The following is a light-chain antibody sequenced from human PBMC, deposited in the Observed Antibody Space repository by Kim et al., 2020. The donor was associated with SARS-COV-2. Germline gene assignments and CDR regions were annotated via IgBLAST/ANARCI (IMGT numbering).Light chain of an antibody. V-gene: IGLV1-51*01. J-gene: IGLJ3*02. CDR3: GTWDSSLSAGQV. CDR2: DNN. CDR1: SSNMGNNY. Sequence: KVTISCSGRSSNMGNNYVSWYQQLPGTAPKLLIYDNNKRPSGIPDRFSGSKSGTSATLGITGLQTGDEADYYCGTWDSSLSAGQVFGGGTQLTVL.